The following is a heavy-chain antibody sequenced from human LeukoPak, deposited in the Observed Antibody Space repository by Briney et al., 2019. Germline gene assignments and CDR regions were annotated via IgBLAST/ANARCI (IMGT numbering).Heavy chain of an antibody. V-gene: IGHV3-66*01. CDR3: ATSGWWGYFDY. CDR2: IYSGGST. D-gene: IGHD6-19*01. J-gene: IGHJ4*02. Sequence: GGSLRLSCAVSGFTFSSYSMHWVRQAPGKGLEWVSIIYSGGSTYYADSVRGRFTISRDNSKNTLYLLMNSLRAEDTAVYYCATSGWWGYFDYWGQGTLVTVSS. CDR1: GFTFSSYS.